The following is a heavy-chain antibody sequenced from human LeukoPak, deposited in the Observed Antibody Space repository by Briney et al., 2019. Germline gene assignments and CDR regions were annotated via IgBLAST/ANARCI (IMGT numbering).Heavy chain of an antibody. CDR2: INPNSGGT. D-gene: IGHD3-22*01. J-gene: IGHJ4*02. Sequence: ASVKVSCKASGYTFTGHYMNWVRQAPGQGLEWMGWINPNSGGTNYAQKFQGRLTMTRDTSISAAYMELSSLRSDDTAVYYCARVEYHYDSSGYYDYWGQGTLVTVSS. CDR1: GYTFTGHY. CDR3: ARVEYHYDSSGYYDY. V-gene: IGHV1-2*02.